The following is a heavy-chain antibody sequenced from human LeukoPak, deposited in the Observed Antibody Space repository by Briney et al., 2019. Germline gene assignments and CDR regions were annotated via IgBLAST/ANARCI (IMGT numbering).Heavy chain of an antibody. CDR1: GFTFSSYA. J-gene: IGHJ6*02. CDR2: ISYDGSNK. D-gene: IGHD2-15*01. V-gene: IGHV3-30*14. Sequence: PGRSLRLSCAASGFTFSSYAMHWVRQAPGKGLEWVAVISYDGSNKYYADSVKGRFTISRDNSKNTLYLQMGSLRAEDMAVYYCARDYILPEVVVAATRIYYYYGMDVWGQGTTVTVSS. CDR3: ARDYILPEVVVAATRIYYYYGMDV.